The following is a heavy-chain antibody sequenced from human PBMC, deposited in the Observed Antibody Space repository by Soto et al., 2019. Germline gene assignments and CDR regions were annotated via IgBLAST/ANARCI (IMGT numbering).Heavy chain of an antibody. CDR1: GFTFSSYA. V-gene: IGHV3-23*01. CDR2: IRGSGCST. CDR3: AKDLYVQPPSGWFDP. Sequence: GGSLRLSCAASGFTFSSYAMSWVRQAPGKGLEWVSAIRGSGCSTYYADSVKGRFTISRDNSKSTLYLQMMSLRAEDTAVYYCAKDLYVQPPSGWFDPWGQGTVVTVSS. D-gene: IGHD1-26*01. J-gene: IGHJ5*02.